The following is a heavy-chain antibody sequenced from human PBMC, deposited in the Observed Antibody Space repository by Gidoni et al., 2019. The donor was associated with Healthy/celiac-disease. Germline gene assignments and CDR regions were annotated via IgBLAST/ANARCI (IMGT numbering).Heavy chain of an antibody. CDR1: GGSISSGSYY. D-gene: IGHD3-22*01. J-gene: IGHJ4*02. V-gene: IGHV4-61*02. CDR3: AGDYYDSSGSAFDY. CDR2: IYTSGST. Sequence: QVQLQESGPGLVKPSQTLSLTCTVSGGSISSGSYYWSWIRQPAGKGLEWIGRIYTSGSTNYNPSLKSRVTISVDTSKNQFSLKLSSVTAADTAVYYCAGDYYDSSGSAFDYWGQGTLVTVSS.